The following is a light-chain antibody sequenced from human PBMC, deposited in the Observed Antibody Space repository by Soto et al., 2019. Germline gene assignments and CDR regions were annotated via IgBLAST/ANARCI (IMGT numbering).Light chain of an antibody. J-gene: IGKJ1*01. CDR2: AAS. CDR1: LGISSY. V-gene: IGKV1-27*01. CDR3: QKYNSAPWT. Sequence: DIQMTQSPSSLSASVGDKDTITCRASLGISSYLAWYQQKPGKVPKLLIYAASTLQSGVPSRFSGSGSGTDFTLTISSLQPEDVPTYYCQKYNSAPWTFGQGTKVEIK.